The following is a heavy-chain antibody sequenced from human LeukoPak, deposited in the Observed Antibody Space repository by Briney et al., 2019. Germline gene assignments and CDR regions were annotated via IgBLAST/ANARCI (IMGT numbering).Heavy chain of an antibody. Sequence: GGSLRLSCAASGFTLDDYAMLWVRPAPGKGLEWVSLISGDGGSTYYADSVKGRFTISRDNSKNSLYLQMNSLRTEDTALYYCAKDFRRLIAAAGTYWFDPWGQGTLVTVSS. V-gene: IGHV3-43*02. J-gene: IGHJ5*02. D-gene: IGHD6-13*01. CDR1: GFTLDDYA. CDR2: ISGDGGST. CDR3: AKDFRRLIAAAGTYWFDP.